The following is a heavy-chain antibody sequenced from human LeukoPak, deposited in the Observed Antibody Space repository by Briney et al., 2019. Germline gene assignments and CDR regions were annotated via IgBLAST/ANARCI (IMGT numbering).Heavy chain of an antibody. V-gene: IGHV3-7*03. J-gene: IGHJ5*02. CDR3: SRGLYWFDV. CDR2: IKQYGSEK. Sequence: PGGSLRLSCAASGFTFSSYWMSWVRQAPGKGLAWVANIKQYGSEKYYVDSVEGRFTISRDNAKKSLYLQMNSLRAEDPAVYYCSRGLYWFDVWGQGTLVTVSS. CDR1: GFTFSSYW.